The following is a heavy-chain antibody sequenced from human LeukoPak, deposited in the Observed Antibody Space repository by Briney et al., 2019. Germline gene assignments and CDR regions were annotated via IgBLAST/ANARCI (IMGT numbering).Heavy chain of an antibody. D-gene: IGHD6-13*01. Sequence: PSETLSLTCTVSGGSISSYYWSWIRQPPGKGLEWIGYIDYSGSTNYNPSLKSRVTISVDTSKNQFSLKLSSVTAADTAVYYCARVTQQLVPYFDYWGQGTLVTVSS. CDR3: ARVTQQLVPYFDY. CDR2: IDYSGST. J-gene: IGHJ4*02. CDR1: GGSISSYY. V-gene: IGHV4-59*01.